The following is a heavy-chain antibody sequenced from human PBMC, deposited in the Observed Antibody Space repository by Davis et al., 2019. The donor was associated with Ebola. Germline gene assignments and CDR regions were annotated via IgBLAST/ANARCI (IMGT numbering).Heavy chain of an antibody. CDR3: ARHLSHYYYYYGMDV. CDR1: GYTFTSYW. V-gene: IGHV5-51*01. CDR2: IYPGYSET. J-gene: IGHJ6*02. Sequence: GESLKISCEGSGYTFTSYWIAWVRQVPGKGLEWMGSIYPGYSETRYSPSLQGQATISVDKSISTAYLRWSSLKASDTAMYYCARHLSHYYYYYGMDVWGQGTTVTVSS.